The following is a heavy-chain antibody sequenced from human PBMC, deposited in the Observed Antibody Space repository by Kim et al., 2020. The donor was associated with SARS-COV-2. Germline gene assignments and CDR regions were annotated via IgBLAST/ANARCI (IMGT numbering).Heavy chain of an antibody. V-gene: IGHV2-5*02. J-gene: IGHJ4*02. Sequence: SGPTLVNPTQTLTLTCTFSGFSFTTTGAGVGWIRQPPGKALEWLALIYWDDDKRYSLSLKSRLTITKDTSKNQVVLTMTNMAPVDMGTYYCAHLVWYRSNQCYYDYWGQGTLVTVSS. CDR3: AHLVWYRSNQCYYDY. CDR1: GFSFTTTGAG. CDR2: IYWDDDK. D-gene: IGHD6-13*01.